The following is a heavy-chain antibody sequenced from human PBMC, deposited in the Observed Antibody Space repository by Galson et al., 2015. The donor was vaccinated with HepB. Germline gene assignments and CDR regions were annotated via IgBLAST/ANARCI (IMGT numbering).Heavy chain of an antibody. J-gene: IGHJ6*02. CDR1: GDSVSSNSAA. CDR2: TYYRSKWYN. Sequence: CAISGDSVSSNSAAWNWIRQSPSRGLEWLGRTYYRSKWYNDYAVSVKSRITINPDTSKNQFSLQLNSVTSEDTAVYYCARGWASGSYPYYYYYYGMDVWGQGTTVTVSS. D-gene: IGHD1-26*01. CDR3: ARGWASGSYPYYYYYYGMDV. V-gene: IGHV6-1*01.